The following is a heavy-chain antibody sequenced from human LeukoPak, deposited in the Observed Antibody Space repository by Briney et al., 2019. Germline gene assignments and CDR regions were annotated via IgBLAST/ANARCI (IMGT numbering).Heavy chain of an antibody. CDR3: ARGRGYCSSTSCANFDY. J-gene: IGHJ4*02. D-gene: IGHD2-2*01. CDR1: GGSISSYY. V-gene: IGHV4-59*01. CDR2: IYSSGST. Sequence: PSETVSLTCTVSGGSISSYYWSWIRQPPGKGLEWIGYIYSSGSTNYNPSLKSRVTISGDTSKNHFSLNLSSVTAADTAVYYCARGRGYCSSTSCANFDYWGQGTLVTVSS.